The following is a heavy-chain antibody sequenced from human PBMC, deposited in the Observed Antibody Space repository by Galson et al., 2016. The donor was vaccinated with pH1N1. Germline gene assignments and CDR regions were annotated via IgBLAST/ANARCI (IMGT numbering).Heavy chain of an antibody. V-gene: IGHV1-18*01. CDR3: ARDVRISLWLPDF. Sequence: SVKVSCKASGYTFTNYGITWVRQAPGQGLEWMAWMSAYNGNTNYAQKFQGRVTMATDTSTNTAYMELRNQTSDDTAVYYCARDVRISLWLPDFWGQGTLVTVSS. CDR1: GYTFTNYG. CDR2: MSAYNGNT. J-gene: IGHJ4*02. D-gene: IGHD5-18*01.